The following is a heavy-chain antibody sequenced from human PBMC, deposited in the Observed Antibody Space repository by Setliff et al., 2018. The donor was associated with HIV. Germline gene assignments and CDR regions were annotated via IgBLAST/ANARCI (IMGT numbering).Heavy chain of an antibody. CDR3: VRVTGYGWFDP. Sequence: VGSLRLSCAASGFTFTDHQMDWVRQAPGKGLEWVGRARDKANGYTTEYAASVKGRFTISRDDSENSLYLQMNGLKTEDTAVYYCVRVTGYGWFDPWGQGTLVTVS. CDR1: GFTFTDHQ. CDR2: ARDKANGYTT. V-gene: IGHV3-72*01. D-gene: IGHD2-15*01. J-gene: IGHJ5*02.